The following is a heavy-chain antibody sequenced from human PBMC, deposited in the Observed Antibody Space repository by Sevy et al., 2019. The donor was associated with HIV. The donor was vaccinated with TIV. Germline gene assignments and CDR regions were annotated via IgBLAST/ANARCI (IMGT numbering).Heavy chain of an antibody. V-gene: IGHV3-33*06. D-gene: IGHD3-16*01. CDR3: AKDGGPSWALYDH. CDR2: IWYDGSNK. Sequence: GGSLRLSCAASGFTFSKYGMHWVRQAPGKGLEWVALIWYDGSNKYYADTVKGTFTIARDNSKNTLHLKMNRLTTEDTAVYYCAKDGGPSWALYDHWGQGTLVTVSS. J-gene: IGHJ4*02. CDR1: GFTFSKYG.